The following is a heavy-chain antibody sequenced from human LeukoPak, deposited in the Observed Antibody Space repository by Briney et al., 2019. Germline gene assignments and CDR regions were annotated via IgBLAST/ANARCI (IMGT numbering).Heavy chain of an antibody. CDR3: AKDKDGLSGWGCFDY. Sequence: GRSLRLSCAASGFTFDDYAMHWVRQAPGKGLEWVSGISWNSGSIGYADSVKGRFTISRDNAKNSLYLQMNSLRAEDTALYYCAKDKDGLSGWGCFDYWGQGTLVTVSS. V-gene: IGHV3-9*01. D-gene: IGHD6-19*01. J-gene: IGHJ4*02. CDR1: GFTFDDYA. CDR2: ISWNSGSI.